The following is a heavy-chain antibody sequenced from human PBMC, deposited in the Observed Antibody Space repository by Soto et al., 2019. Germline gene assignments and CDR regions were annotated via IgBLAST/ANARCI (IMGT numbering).Heavy chain of an antibody. Sequence: SETLSLTCAVYGGSFSGYYWSWIRQPPGKGLEWIGEINHSGSTNYNPSLKSRVTISVDTSKNQFSLKLSSVTAADTAVYYCARRLYDFWSGYYKWFDPWGQGTLVTVS. V-gene: IGHV4-34*01. CDR1: GGSFSGYY. D-gene: IGHD3-3*01. CDR2: INHSGST. J-gene: IGHJ5*02. CDR3: ARRLYDFWSGYYKWFDP.